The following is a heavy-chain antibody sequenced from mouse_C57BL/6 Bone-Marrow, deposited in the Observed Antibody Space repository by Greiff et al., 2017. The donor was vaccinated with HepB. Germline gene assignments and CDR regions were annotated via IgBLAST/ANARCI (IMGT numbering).Heavy chain of an antibody. Sequence: EADGGLVPPKGSLKLSCAASGFSFNTYAMNWVRQAPGKGLEWVARIRSKSNNYATYYADSVKDRFTISRDDSESMLYLQMNNLKTEDTAMYYCVRQSGTYFDYWGQGTTLTVSS. CDR3: VRQSGTYFDY. CDR2: IRSKSNNYAT. V-gene: IGHV10-1*01. CDR1: GFSFNTYA. J-gene: IGHJ2*01. D-gene: IGHD1-1*02.